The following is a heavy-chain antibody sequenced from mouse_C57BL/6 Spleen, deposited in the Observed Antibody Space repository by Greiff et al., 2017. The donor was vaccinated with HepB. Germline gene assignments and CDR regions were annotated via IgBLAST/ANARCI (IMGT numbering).Heavy chain of an antibody. J-gene: IGHJ4*01. Sequence: VKLVESGPELVKPGASVKISCKASGYAFSSSWMNWVKQRPGKGLEWIGRIYPGDGDTNYNGKFKGKATLTADKSSSTAYMQLSSLTSEDSAVYFCARRDSSGHYYAMDYWGQGTSVTGSS. CDR3: ARRDSSGHYYAMDY. V-gene: IGHV1-82*01. CDR2: IYPGDGDT. D-gene: IGHD3-2*02. CDR1: GYAFSSSW.